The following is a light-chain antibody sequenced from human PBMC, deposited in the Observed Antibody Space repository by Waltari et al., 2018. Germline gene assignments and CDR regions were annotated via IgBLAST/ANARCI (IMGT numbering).Light chain of an antibody. CDR3: QHYKNFPLT. CDR1: EDIHTW. CDR2: DAA. Sequence: DVQMTQSPSTLSASVGDRVTLTCRATEDIHTWLALYQQKPGKAPKPLNSDAASLKSGVPSRFSRSGSGTDFTLTITSMQPDDFATYYCQHYKNFPLTFGGGTNVEV. V-gene: IGKV1-5*01. J-gene: IGKJ4*01.